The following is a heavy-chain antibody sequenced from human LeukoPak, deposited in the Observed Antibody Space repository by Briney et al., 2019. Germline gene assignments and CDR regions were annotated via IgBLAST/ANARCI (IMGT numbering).Heavy chain of an antibody. CDR2: INHSGST. CDR3: AREVVGARIDY. D-gene: IGHD1-26*01. CDR1: GGSFSGYY. V-gene: IGHV4-34*01. J-gene: IGHJ4*02. Sequence: SETLSLTCAVYGGSFSGYYWSWIRQPPGEGLEWIGEINHSGSTNYNPSLKSRVTISVDTSKNQFSLKLSSVTAADTAVYYCAREVVGARIDYWGQGTLVTVSS.